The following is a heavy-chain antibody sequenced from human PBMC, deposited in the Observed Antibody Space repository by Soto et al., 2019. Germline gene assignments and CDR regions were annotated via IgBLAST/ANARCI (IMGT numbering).Heavy chain of an antibody. CDR1: GFTFSSYG. Sequence: GGSLRLSCAASGFTFSSYGMHWVHQAPGKGLEWVAVIWYDGSNKYYADSVKGRFTISRDNSKNTLYLQMNSLRAEDTAVYYCASEVPPHQKTSIAARYFDYWGQGTLVTVSS. J-gene: IGHJ4*02. CDR3: ASEVPPHQKTSIAARYFDY. D-gene: IGHD6-6*01. CDR2: IWYDGSNK. V-gene: IGHV3-33*01.